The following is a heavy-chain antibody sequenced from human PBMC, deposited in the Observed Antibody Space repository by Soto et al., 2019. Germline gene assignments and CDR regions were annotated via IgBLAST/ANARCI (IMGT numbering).Heavy chain of an antibody. CDR2: INHSGST. CDR3: ARGGRGYSGYRFFDY. Sequence: QVQLQQWGAGLLKPSETLSLTCAVYGGSFCGYYWSWIRQPPGKGLEWIGEINHSGSTNYNPSLKSRVTISVDTSKNQFSLKLSSVTAADTAVYYCARGGRGYSGYRFFDYWGQGTLVTVSS. D-gene: IGHD5-12*01. V-gene: IGHV4-34*01. CDR1: GGSFCGYY. J-gene: IGHJ4*02.